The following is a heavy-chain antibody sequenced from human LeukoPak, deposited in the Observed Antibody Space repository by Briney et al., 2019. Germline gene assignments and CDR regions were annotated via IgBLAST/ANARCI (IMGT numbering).Heavy chain of an antibody. D-gene: IGHD2-15*01. J-gene: IGHJ3*02. Sequence: SETLSLTCSVSGGSISSYYWSWIRQPPGKGLEWIGYIYYSGSTNYNPSLKSRVTISVDTSKNHFSLKLSSATAADTAVYYCARGTGYCSGGSCYWPFDIWGQGTMVTVSS. V-gene: IGHV4-59*01. CDR2: IYYSGST. CDR3: ARGTGYCSGGSCYWPFDI. CDR1: GGSISSYY.